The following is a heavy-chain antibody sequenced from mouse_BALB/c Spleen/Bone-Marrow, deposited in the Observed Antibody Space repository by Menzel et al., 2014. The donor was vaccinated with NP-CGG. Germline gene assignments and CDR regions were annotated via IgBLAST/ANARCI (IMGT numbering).Heavy chain of an antibody. Sequence: QVQLQQSGAELVKPGASVKLSCRASGYTFNNYWMHWVKQRPGQGLEWIGEINPTNGRSNYNEKFKRKATLTVDKSSSAAYMQLSSLTSEDSVVYYCARRGEYYGAMDYWGQGTSVTVSS. D-gene: IGHD1-1*01. V-gene: IGHV1S81*02. CDR3: ARRGEYYGAMDY. J-gene: IGHJ4*01. CDR2: INPTNGRS. CDR1: GYTFNNYW.